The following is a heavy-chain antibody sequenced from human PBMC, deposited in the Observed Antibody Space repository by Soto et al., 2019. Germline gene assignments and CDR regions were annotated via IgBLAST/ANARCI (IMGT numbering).Heavy chain of an antibody. CDR1: GFTFSDYY. Sequence: GGSLRLSCAASGFTFSDYYMSWIRQAPGKGLEWVSYISSSGSTIYYADSVKGRFTISRDNAKNSLYLQMNSLRAEDTAVYYCARDYDFWSGLYYYYYGMDVWGQGTTVTVSS. D-gene: IGHD3-3*01. J-gene: IGHJ6*02. CDR3: ARDYDFWSGLYYYYYGMDV. V-gene: IGHV3-11*01. CDR2: ISSSGSTI.